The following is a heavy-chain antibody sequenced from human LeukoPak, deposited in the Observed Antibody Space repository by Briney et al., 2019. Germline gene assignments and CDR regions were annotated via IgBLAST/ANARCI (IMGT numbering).Heavy chain of an antibody. J-gene: IGHJ4*02. CDR3: VKQLGDSSSWYFHFDY. CDR1: GFTFSSYW. CDR2: IKQDGSEK. Sequence: GGSLRLSCAASGFTFSSYWMSWVRQAPGKGLEWVANIKQDGSEKYYADSVKGRFTISRDNSKNTLYLQMSSLRAEDTAVYYCVKQLGDSSSWYFHFDYWGQGTLVTVSS. D-gene: IGHD6-13*01. V-gene: IGHV3-7*01.